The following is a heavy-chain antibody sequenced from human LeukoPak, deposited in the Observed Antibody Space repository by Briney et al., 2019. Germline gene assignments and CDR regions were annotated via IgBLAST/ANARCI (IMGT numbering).Heavy chain of an antibody. CDR2: TNPSGGST. D-gene: IGHD6-13*01. CDR1: GYTFTSYY. J-gene: IGHJ4*02. CDR3: ASGDYSSSRRFDY. V-gene: IGHV1-46*01. Sequence: ASVKVSCKASGYTFTSYYTHWVRQAPGQGLEWMGITNPSGGSTRNAQILQGRVTMTRDTSTNTVYMELSSLRSEDTAVYYCASGDYSSSRRFDYWGQGTLVTVSS.